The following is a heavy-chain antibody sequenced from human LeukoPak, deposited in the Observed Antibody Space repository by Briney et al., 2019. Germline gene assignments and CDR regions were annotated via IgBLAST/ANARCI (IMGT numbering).Heavy chain of an antibody. CDR2: IRSKANSYVT. V-gene: IGHV3-73*01. Sequence: GSLRLSCAASGLSFSGSAMHWVRQASGRGLEWLGRIRSKANSYVTAYAASVNGRFIISRDDSRNTAYLQMNSLQTEDTAVYYCTRHSDKYCSGAGCYVYNFYGMDVWGQGTTVTVSS. CDR1: GLSFSGSA. D-gene: IGHD2-15*01. J-gene: IGHJ6*02. CDR3: TRHSDKYCSGAGCYVYNFYGMDV.